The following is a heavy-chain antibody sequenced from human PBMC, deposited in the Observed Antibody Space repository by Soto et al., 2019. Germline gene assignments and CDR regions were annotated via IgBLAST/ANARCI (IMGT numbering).Heavy chain of an antibody. CDR3: GTEESGYDAY. D-gene: IGHD5-12*01. CDR2: MNPNSGNT. CDR1: GYTFSSYD. V-gene: IGHV1-8*01. J-gene: IGHJ4*02. Sequence: QAQLVQSGAEVKKPGASVKVSCKASGYTFSSYDINWVRQSTGKGLEWMEWMNPNSGNTAYTQKFQGRVTMTRNTLISTDATELSSLRSGDTAGYCWGTEESGYDAYWGQGTLGTVSA.